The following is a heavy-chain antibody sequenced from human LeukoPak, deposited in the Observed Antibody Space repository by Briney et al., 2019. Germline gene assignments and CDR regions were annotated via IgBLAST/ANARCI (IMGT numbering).Heavy chain of an antibody. Sequence: SETLSLTCAVSGGSVSSNTYYWAWIRQPPGKGLEWIGSIYYSGSTYYNPSLKSRVTISVDTSKNQFSLKLSSVTAADTAVYYCARDKGYGDYGIAYWGQGTLVTVSS. CDR2: IYYSGST. J-gene: IGHJ4*02. CDR1: GGSVSSNTYY. CDR3: ARDKGYGDYGIAY. D-gene: IGHD4-17*01. V-gene: IGHV4-39*07.